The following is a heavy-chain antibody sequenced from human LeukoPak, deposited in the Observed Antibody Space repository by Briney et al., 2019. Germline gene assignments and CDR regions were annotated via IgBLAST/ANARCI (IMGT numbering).Heavy chain of an antibody. J-gene: IGHJ4*02. CDR2: ISTTNTI. V-gene: IGHV3-48*01. CDR3: ARVDYHDSSGFYPSEY. CDR1: GFTFSMHN. D-gene: IGHD3-22*01. Sequence: SGGSLRLSCAASGFTFSMHNMNWVRQAPGKGLEWVSYISTTNTIYYADSVKGRFTISRDNAKNSLYLQMNSLRVDDTAVYYCARVDYHDSSGFYPSEYWGQGTLVAVSS.